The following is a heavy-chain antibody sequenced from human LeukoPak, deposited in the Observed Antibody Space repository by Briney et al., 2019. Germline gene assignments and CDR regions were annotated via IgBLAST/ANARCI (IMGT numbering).Heavy chain of an antibody. CDR2: ISSRNNYI. J-gene: IGHJ4*02. CDR1: GFTFSSYA. CDR3: ARVMNDYGDYVFDY. D-gene: IGHD4-17*01. V-gene: IGHV3-21*01. Sequence: GGSLRLSCAASGFTFSSYAMSWVRQAPGKGLEWVSSISSRNNYIYYADSVKGRFTISRDNAKNSLYLQMNSLRAEDTAVYYCARVMNDYGDYVFDYWGQGTLVTVSS.